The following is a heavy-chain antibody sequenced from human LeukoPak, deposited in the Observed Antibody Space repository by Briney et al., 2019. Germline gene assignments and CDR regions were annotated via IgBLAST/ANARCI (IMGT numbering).Heavy chain of an antibody. J-gene: IGHJ6*02. V-gene: IGHV3-23*01. CDR3: AKDHKAYYYGSGRVSGMDV. D-gene: IGHD3-10*01. CDR1: GFTFSSYA. CDR2: ISGSGGST. Sequence: GGSLRLSCAASGFTFSSYAMSWVRQAPGKGLEWVSTISGSGGSTYYADSVKGRFTISRDNSKNTLYLQMNSPRAEDTAVYYCAKDHKAYYYGSGRVSGMDVLGQGTTVTVSS.